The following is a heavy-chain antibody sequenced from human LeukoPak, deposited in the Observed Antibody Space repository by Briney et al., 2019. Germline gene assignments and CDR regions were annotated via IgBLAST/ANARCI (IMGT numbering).Heavy chain of an antibody. CDR3: ARLVNWGPLGDY. CDR2: IIANVGTP. D-gene: IGHD7-27*01. Sequence: SVKVSCKASGGTFSSYAISWVRQAPGQGLEWMGGIIANVGTPSYAQKFQGRVTVTADESTSTIYLVVDSLRSDDTAVYYCARLVNWGPLGDYWGQGTLVTVSS. CDR1: GGTFSSYA. J-gene: IGHJ4*02. V-gene: IGHV1-69*13.